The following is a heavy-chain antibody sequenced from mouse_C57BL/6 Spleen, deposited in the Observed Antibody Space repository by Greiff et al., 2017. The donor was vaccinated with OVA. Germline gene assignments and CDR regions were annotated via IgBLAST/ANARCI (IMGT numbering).Heavy chain of an antibody. J-gene: IGHJ4*01. CDR1: GFSLTSYG. Sequence: VQLQQSGPGLVQPSQSLSITCTVSGFSLTSYGVHWVRQSPGKGLEWLGVIWRGGSTDYTAAFMSRLSITKDNSKSQVFFIMNSLQADDTAIYYCAKKRDDGYYVGYAMDYWGQGTSVTVSS. D-gene: IGHD2-3*01. CDR3: AKKRDDGYYVGYAMDY. V-gene: IGHV2-5*01. CDR2: IWRGGST.